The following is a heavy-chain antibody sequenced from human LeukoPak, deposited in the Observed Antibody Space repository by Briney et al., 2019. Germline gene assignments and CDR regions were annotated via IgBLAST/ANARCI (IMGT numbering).Heavy chain of an antibody. J-gene: IGHJ4*02. V-gene: IGHV3-7*01. CDR2: LKQDGSEK. CDR1: GFTFSGYW. Sequence: PGGSLRLSCAASGFTFSGYWMHWVRQAPGKGLEWVANLKQDGSEKHFADSVKGRFTISRDNAENSLYLQMNSLRAEDTAMYYCARGTIAAPGTDYWGQGTLVNVSS. D-gene: IGHD6-13*01. CDR3: ARGTIAAPGTDY.